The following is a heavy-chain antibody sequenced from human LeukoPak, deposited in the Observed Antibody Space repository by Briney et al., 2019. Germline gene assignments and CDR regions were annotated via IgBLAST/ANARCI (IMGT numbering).Heavy chain of an antibody. D-gene: IGHD6-13*01. CDR2: ISGSSRYT. J-gene: IGHJ4*02. V-gene: IGHV3-11*05. CDR1: GFTFDDYA. CDR3: ARVGYSSYWYHDS. Sequence: GGSLRLSCAASGFTFDDYAMSWIRQAPGKGLEWVSCISGSSRYTKYADSVKGRVTISRDNDRNLMFLQMNSLRAEDTAVYYCARVGYSSYWYHDSWGQGTLVSVSS.